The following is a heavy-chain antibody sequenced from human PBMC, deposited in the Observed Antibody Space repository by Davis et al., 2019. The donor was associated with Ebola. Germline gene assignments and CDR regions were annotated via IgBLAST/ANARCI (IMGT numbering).Heavy chain of an antibody. CDR2: ISGSGGST. CDR3: AKDKNYDFWSGYPHDAFDT. CDR1: GFTFSSYA. V-gene: IGHV3-23*01. D-gene: IGHD3-3*01. Sequence: PGGSLRLSCAASGFTFSSYAMSWVRQAPGEGLEWVSAISGSGGSTYYADSVKGRFTISRDNSKNTLYLQMNSLRAEDTAIYYCAKDKNYDFWSGYPHDAFDTWGQGTMVTVSS. J-gene: IGHJ3*02.